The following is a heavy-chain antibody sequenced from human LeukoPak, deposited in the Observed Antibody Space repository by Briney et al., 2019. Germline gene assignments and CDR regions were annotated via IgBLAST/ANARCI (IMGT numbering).Heavy chain of an antibody. CDR2: MSGGGDSD. CDR1: GFTFTSYA. CDR3: RKNASYARENDNSGFFID. D-gene: IGHD3-22*01. J-gene: IGHJ4*02. V-gene: IGHV3-23*01. Sequence: GGSLRLSCAASGFTFTSYAMSWVRQTPGKGLEWVASMSGGGDSDYYADSVKGRFTVSRDKSKNTLYVQMNSLRADDTAVYYCRKNASYARENDNSGFFIDWGQPTLVTVSS.